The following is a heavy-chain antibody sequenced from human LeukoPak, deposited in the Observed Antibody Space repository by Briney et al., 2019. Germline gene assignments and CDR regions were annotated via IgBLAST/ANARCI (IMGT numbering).Heavy chain of an antibody. J-gene: IGHJ3*02. V-gene: IGHV3-48*04. CDR2: ISSSDRTT. Sequence: GGSLRLSCAASGFIFSSYSMNWVRQAPGKGLEWISYISSSDRTTDLADSVRGRFTISRDNAKNSLYLQMNSLRAEDTAVYYCAREEWELRAFDIWGQGTMVTVSS. D-gene: IGHD1-26*01. CDR1: GFIFSSYS. CDR3: AREEWELRAFDI.